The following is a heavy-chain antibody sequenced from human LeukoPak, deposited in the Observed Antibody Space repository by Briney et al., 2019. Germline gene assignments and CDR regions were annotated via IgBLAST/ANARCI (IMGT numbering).Heavy chain of an antibody. Sequence: GGPLRLSCAASGFTFSRYGMHWVRQAPGKGLEWVAVIWYDGSITYYADSVMGRFTISKDNSRNMLYLQMNSLRAEDTAVYYCAKADEMNMDYWGQGTLVTVSS. CDR1: GFTFSRYG. V-gene: IGHV3-33*06. J-gene: IGHJ4*02. D-gene: IGHD2/OR15-2a*01. CDR3: AKADEMNMDY. CDR2: IWYDGSIT.